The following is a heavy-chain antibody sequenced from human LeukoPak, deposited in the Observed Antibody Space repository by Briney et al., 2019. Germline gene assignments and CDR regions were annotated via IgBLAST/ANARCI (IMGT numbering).Heavy chain of an antibody. Sequence: SETLSLTCTVSGGSISSYYWSWIRQPPGKGLEWIGYIYYSGSTNYNPSLKSRVTMSVDTSKNQFSLKLSSVTAADTAVYYCASLHRYGSGRPWGQGTLVTVSS. V-gene: IGHV4-59*08. CDR3: ASLHRYGSGRP. CDR1: GGSISSYY. CDR2: IYYSGST. D-gene: IGHD3-10*01. J-gene: IGHJ5*02.